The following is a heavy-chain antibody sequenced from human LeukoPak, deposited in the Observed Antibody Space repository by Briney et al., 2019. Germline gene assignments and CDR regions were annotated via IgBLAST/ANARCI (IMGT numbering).Heavy chain of an antibody. Sequence: PGGSLRLSCAASGFTFTSYAINWVRQAPGRGLEWVSFISSTTKTIYYADSVKGRFTISRDNAKNSVYLQMNSLRAEDTAVYYCAKPLHYYYSNVAWYFDLWGRGTVVTVSS. CDR1: GFTFTSYA. CDR2: ISSTTKTI. CDR3: AKPLHYYYSNVAWYFDL. J-gene: IGHJ2*01. D-gene: IGHD3-22*01. V-gene: IGHV3-48*01.